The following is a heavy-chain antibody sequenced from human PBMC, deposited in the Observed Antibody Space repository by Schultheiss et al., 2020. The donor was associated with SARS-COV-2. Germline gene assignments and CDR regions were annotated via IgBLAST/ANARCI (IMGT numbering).Heavy chain of an antibody. Sequence: SQTLSLTCTVSGGSISSYYWSWIRQPAGKGLEWIGRIYTSGSTNYNPSLKSRVTMSVDTSKNQFSLKLSSVTAADTAVYYCARTADYGDYLDYWGQGTLVTVSS. CDR1: GGSISSYY. J-gene: IGHJ4*02. V-gene: IGHV4-4*07. D-gene: IGHD4-17*01. CDR3: ARTADYGDYLDY. CDR2: IYTSGST.